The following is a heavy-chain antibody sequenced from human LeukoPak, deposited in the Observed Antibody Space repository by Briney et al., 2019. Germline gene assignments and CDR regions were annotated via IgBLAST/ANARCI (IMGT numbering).Heavy chain of an antibody. CDR1: GFTFSSYS. Sequence: GGSLRLSCAASGFTFSSYSMNWVRQAPGKGLEWVSSISRSSYYIYYADSVKGRFTISRDNAKNSLYLQMNSLRAEDTAVYYCARDRTGEPDYWGQGTLVTVSS. CDR2: ISRSSYYI. CDR3: ARDRTGEPDY. V-gene: IGHV3-21*01. D-gene: IGHD7-27*01. J-gene: IGHJ4*02.